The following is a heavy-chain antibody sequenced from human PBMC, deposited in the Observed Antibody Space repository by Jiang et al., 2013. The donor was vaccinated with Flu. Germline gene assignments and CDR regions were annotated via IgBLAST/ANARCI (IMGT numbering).Heavy chain of an antibody. J-gene: IGHJ4*02. D-gene: IGHD3-9*01. CDR2: ISAHNGNT. V-gene: IGHV1-18*01. CDR1: GYTFTSYG. Sequence: GAEVKKPGASVKVSCKASGYTFTSYGISWVRQAPGQGLEWMGWISAHNGNTNYAQKLQGRVTMTTDTSTSTAYMELRSLRSDDTAVYYCARFKWYYDILTGYYPSDYYPDYWGQGTLVTVSS. CDR3: ARFKWYYDILTGYYPSDYYPDY.